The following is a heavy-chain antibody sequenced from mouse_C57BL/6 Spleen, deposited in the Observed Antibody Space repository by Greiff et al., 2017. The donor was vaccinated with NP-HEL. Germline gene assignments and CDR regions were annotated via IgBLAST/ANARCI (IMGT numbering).Heavy chain of an antibody. CDR2: VYPYNGGP. D-gene: IGHD1-1*01. CDR1: GFTFTDYY. V-gene: IGHV1-36*01. Sequence: VQLQQSGPVLVKPGPSVKISCKASGFTFTDYYMPWVKQSHGTSLAWIGLVYPYNGGPSYNQKFKGKATLTLDASSSTAYMELNSLTSEDSAVYYCARCGNYGTHYFDYWGQGTTLTVSS. J-gene: IGHJ2*01. CDR3: ARCGNYGTHYFDY.